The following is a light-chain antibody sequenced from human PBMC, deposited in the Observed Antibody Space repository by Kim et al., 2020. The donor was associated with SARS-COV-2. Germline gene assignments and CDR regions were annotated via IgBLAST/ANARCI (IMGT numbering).Light chain of an antibody. CDR3: QQRNNWPLT. CDR2: DVS. CDR1: QSVGIY. Sequence: GSPGEGATLSGRASQSVGIYLDWYQQRPGQAPRLLIYDVSTRATGIPARFRGSGSGTEFTLTISSLQSEDFAVYYCQQRNNWPLTCGGGTKREI. V-gene: IGKV3-15*01. J-gene: IGKJ4*01.